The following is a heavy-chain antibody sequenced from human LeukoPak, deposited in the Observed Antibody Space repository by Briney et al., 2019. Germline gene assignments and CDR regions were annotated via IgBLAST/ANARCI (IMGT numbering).Heavy chain of an antibody. J-gene: IGHJ4*02. CDR3: ARRGTSSLEFDY. D-gene: IGHD2-2*01. Sequence: SETMSLTCTVYGGSLSSSSYYWGWIRQPPGKGLEWIGSIYYSGSTYYNPSLKRRVTISVDTSKNQFSLKLSSVTAADTAVYYCARRGTSSLEFDYWGQGTLVTVSS. CDR2: IYYSGST. V-gene: IGHV4-39*07. CDR1: GGSLSSSSYY.